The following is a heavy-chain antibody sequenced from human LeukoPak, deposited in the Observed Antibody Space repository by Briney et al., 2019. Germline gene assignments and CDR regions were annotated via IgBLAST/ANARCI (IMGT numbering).Heavy chain of an antibody. Sequence: SETLSLTCTVSGYSISRCYSWAWIRQSPGKGREWIGTTYHGVSTDYTPSLKRRVTVSPDTSTRPSSLKLSCLTASDPAVYYCARDAGLNGFDLWGEGTVVSVSS. J-gene: IGHJ5*02. CDR3: ARDAGLNGFDL. CDR2: TYHGVST. D-gene: IGHD3-10*01. V-gene: IGHV4-38-2*02. CDR1: GYSISRCYS.